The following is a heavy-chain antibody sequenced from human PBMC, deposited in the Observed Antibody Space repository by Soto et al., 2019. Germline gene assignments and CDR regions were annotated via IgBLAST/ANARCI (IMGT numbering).Heavy chain of an antibody. CDR2: INAGGGYT. CDR3: AKALGATATTRIGDY. V-gene: IGHV1-46*01. CDR1: GYIFANYY. Sequence: ASVKVSCKASGYIFANYYMQWVQQAPGQGLEWMGTINAGGGYTTYAQRFQGRVTMTRDTSTSTVSMELSSLRADDTAIYYCAKALGATATTRIGDYWGPGTLVTVSS. J-gene: IGHJ4*02. D-gene: IGHD1-1*01.